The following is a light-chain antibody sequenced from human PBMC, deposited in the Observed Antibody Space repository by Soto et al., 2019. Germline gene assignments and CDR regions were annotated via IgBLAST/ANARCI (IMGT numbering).Light chain of an antibody. CDR2: DVS. Sequence: QSALTQPASVSGSPGQSITISCTGTSSDVGGYNYVSWYQQHPGKAPKLMIYDVSNRPSGVSNRFSGSKSGNTSSLTISGLQADDEAYYYCTSYTSSSPYVFGTGTKLTVL. CDR1: SSDVGGYNY. J-gene: IGLJ1*01. V-gene: IGLV2-14*01. CDR3: TSYTSSSPYV.